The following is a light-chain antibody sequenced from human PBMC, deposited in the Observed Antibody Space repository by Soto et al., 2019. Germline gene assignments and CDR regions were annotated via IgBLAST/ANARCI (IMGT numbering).Light chain of an antibody. J-gene: IGKJ1*01. CDR1: QSISDW. V-gene: IGKV1-5*01. Sequence: DVQMTQSPSTLSASVGDRVTITCRASQSISDWLAWFQQKPGQAPRLLIYDASSLQSGVPSRFSGSGSGTGFTLTINSLQPDDFASYFCQQYSNYSATFGQGTKVEIK. CDR3: QQYSNYSAT. CDR2: DAS.